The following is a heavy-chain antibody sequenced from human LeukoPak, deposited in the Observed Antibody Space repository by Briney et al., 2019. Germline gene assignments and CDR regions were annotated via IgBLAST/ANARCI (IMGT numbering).Heavy chain of an antibody. Sequence: GESLKISCKGSGYSFTSYWIGWVRQMPGKGLEWMGIIYPGDSDTRYSPSFQGQVTISADKSISTAYLQWSRLMASDTAMYYCARLDIVVVPAAGSFDYWGQGTLVTVSS. D-gene: IGHD2-2*01. V-gene: IGHV5-51*01. J-gene: IGHJ4*02. CDR3: ARLDIVVVPAAGSFDY. CDR1: GYSFTSYW. CDR2: IYPGDSDT.